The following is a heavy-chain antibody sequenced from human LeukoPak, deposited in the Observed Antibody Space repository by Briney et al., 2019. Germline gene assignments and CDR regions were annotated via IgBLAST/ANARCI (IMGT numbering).Heavy chain of an antibody. D-gene: IGHD3-16*01. CDR3: ARGYDYLGY. J-gene: IGHJ4*02. CDR1: GGSISSYY. Sequence: SETLSLTCTVSGGSISSYYWSWIRQPPGKGLEWIGNIYDSGSTNYNPSLKSRVTISVDTSKNQFSLKLSSVTAADTGVYYCARGYDYLGYWGQGTLVTVSS. V-gene: IGHV4-59*01. CDR2: IYDSGST.